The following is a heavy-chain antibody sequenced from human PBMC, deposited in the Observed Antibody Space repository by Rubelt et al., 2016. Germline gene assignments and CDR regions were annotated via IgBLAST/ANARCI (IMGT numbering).Heavy chain of an antibody. CDR1: GFTFDDYA. Sequence: EVQLVESGGGLVQPGRSLRLSCAASGFTFDDYAMHWVRQAPGKGLEWVGFIRSKAYGGTTEYAASVKGRFTISRDDSKSIAYLQMNSLKTEDTAVYYCTRGLIMGHSYGSRISDYWGQGTLVTVSS. J-gene: IGHJ4*02. CDR2: IRSKAYGGTT. D-gene: IGHD5-18*01. V-gene: IGHV3-49*04. CDR3: TRGLIMGHSYGSRISDY.